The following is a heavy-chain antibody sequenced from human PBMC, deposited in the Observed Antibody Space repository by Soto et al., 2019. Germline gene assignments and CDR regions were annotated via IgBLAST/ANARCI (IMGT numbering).Heavy chain of an antibody. D-gene: IGHD3-10*01. CDR3: ARRVRGSGSSAGDWFDP. CDR1: GGSISSSSYY. Sequence: QLQLQESGPGLVKPSETLSLTCTVSGGSISSSSYYWGWIRQPPGKGLEWIGSIYYSGSTYYNPSLKSRVTISVDRSKNQFSLKLSSVTAADTAVYYCARRVRGSGSSAGDWFDPWGQGTLVTVSS. V-gene: IGHV4-39*01. CDR2: IYYSGST. J-gene: IGHJ5*02.